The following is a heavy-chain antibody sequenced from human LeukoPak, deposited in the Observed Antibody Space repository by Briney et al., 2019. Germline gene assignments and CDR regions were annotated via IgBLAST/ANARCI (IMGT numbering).Heavy chain of an antibody. D-gene: IGHD3-9*01. CDR2: TYYRSKWYN. V-gene: IGHV6-1*01. J-gene: IGHJ4*02. CDR1: GDSVSSNIAA. Sequence: SQTLSLTCAISGDSVSSNIAAWNWITQSPSRGLEWLGRTYYRSKWYNDYAISVKSRISINPDTSKNQFALQVNSVTPEDTAVYYCGREDGTGYTDYSGQGTLVTVSS. CDR3: GREDGTGYTDY.